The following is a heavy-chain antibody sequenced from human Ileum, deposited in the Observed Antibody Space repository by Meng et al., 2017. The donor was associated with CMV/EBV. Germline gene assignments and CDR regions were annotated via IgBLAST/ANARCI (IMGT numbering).Heavy chain of an antibody. D-gene: IGHD3-10*01. J-gene: IGHJ4*02. Sequence: SGYTITNYWVGWVRQLPGRGLEWMGVIYPADSDTRYSPSFQGQVTFSADKSISTVYMQWSGLKASDTAMYYCARHGGPGSYYRIEYWGQGTLVTVSS. CDR3: ARHGGPGSYYRIEY. CDR2: IYPADSDT. CDR1: GYTITNYW. V-gene: IGHV5-51*01.